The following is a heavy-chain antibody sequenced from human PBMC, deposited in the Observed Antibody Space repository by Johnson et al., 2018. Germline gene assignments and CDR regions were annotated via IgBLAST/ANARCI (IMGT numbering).Heavy chain of an antibody. D-gene: IGHD5-18*01. J-gene: IGHJ3*02. Sequence: QVQLVQSGGGVVQPGRSLRLTCAASGFAFSQFSINWVRQAPGKALEWVAVISHDGSNKHHADSVKGRFSISRDNSKNTMYLKMNSRRAEDTALYYCASIALGYNYGNGFDNGGPGTTVNVSS. V-gene: IGHV3-30*03. CDR3: ASIALGYNYGNGFDN. CDR1: GFAFSQFS. CDR2: ISHDGSNK.